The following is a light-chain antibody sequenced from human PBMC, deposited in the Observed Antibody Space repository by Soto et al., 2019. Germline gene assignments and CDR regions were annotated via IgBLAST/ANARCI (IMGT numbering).Light chain of an antibody. V-gene: IGLV2-14*03. CDR1: SSDIGTYDY. CDR2: DVT. CDR3: TSYTTSATVA. J-gene: IGLJ2*01. Sequence: QSALTQPASVSGSPGQSITISCTGTSSDIGTYDYVSWYQQYPGKVPQLIIYDVTNRPSGVSNRFSGSKSGKTASLTISGLQAEDEADYYCTSYTTSATVAFGGGTKLTVL.